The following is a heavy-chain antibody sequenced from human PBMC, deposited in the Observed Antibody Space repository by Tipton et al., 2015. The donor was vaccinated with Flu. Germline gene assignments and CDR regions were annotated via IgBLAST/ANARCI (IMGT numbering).Heavy chain of an antibody. CDR3: TRGFIRLCDF. Sequence: SLRLSCAVSGFSFSGYEMNWVRRAPGKGLEWVSQISPNGFKTYYAGAVKGRFTISRDNDKNSLYLQMNSLRAEDTAVYYCTRGFIRLCDFWGQGTLVIVSP. J-gene: IGHJ4*02. CDR2: ISPNGFKT. D-gene: IGHD3-16*01. V-gene: IGHV3-48*03. CDR1: GFSFSGYE.